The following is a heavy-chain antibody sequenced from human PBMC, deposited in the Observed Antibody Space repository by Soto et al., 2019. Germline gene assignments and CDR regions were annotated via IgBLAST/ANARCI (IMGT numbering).Heavy chain of an antibody. CDR3: ARESEDLTSNFDY. V-gene: IGHV3-23*01. CDR2: ISGHGDAT. J-gene: IGHJ4*02. Sequence: EVQLLESGGGLVQPGGSLRLSCAASGFPFTGYAMSWVRQAPGKGLEWVSAISGHGDATFYADSVKGRFTISRDNAKNSLDLEMNSLRAEDTAVYYCARESEDLTSNFDYWGQGTLVTVSS. CDR1: GFPFTGYA.